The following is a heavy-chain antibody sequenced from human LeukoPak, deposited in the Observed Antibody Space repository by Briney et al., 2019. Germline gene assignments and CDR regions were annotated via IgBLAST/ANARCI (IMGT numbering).Heavy chain of an antibody. Sequence: GASVKVSCKASGYTFTSYDINWVRQATGQGLEWMGWMNPNSGNTGYARKFQGRVTMTRNTSISTAYMELSSLRSEDTAVYYCARVQLVPSYNWFDPWGQGTLVTVSS. CDR3: ARVQLVPSYNWFDP. CDR2: MNPNSGNT. CDR1: GYTFTSYD. J-gene: IGHJ5*02. V-gene: IGHV1-8*01. D-gene: IGHD6-6*01.